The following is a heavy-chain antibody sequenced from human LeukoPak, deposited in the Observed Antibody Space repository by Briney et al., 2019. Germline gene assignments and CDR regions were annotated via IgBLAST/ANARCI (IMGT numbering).Heavy chain of an antibody. J-gene: IGHJ4*02. CDR1: GFTLSSYP. CDR2: ISYYGSNQ. D-gene: IGHD2-2*03. V-gene: IGHV3-30*04. CDR3: ARVTGYCSSTSCYADY. Sequence: GRSLRLSRATSGFTLSSYPMHWVPHAPAKRPPHVAVISYYGSNQHYPDSVKGRFTISRDNSKNPLYLQMNSLIAEDTAVYYCARVTGYCSSTSCYADYWGQGTLVTVSS.